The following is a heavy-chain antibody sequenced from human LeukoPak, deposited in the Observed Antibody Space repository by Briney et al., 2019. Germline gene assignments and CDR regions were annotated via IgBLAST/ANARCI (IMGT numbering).Heavy chain of an antibody. J-gene: IGHJ4*02. D-gene: IGHD6-19*01. V-gene: IGHV3-53*01. CDR3: ARSIPETYSSGWYHDY. Sequence: GGSLRLSCAASGFTVSSNYMSWVRQAPGKGLEWVSGIYSGGSTYYADSVKGRFTISRDNSKNTLYLQMNSLRAEDTAVYYCARSIPETYSSGWYHDYWGQGTLVTVSS. CDR1: GFTVSSNY. CDR2: IYSGGST.